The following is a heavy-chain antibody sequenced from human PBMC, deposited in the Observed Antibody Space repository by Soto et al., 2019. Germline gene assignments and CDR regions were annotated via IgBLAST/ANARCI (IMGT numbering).Heavy chain of an antibody. D-gene: IGHD6-19*01. CDR1: GGSIRGFY. Sequence: QVQLQASGPGLVKPSETLSLTCTVSGGSIRGFYWSWIRQPPGKGLEWIGYVNDRGNTNYNPSLKSRVTISVDTFKTQFSPKLSSVTAADTAVSYCARDFPTAGYGSGWYDYWGQGTLVTFSS. V-gene: IGHV4-59*12. CDR3: ARDFPTAGYGSGWYDY. J-gene: IGHJ4*02. CDR2: VNDRGNT.